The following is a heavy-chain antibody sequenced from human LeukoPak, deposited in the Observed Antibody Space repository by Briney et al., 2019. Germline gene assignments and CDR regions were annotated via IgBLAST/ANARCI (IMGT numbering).Heavy chain of an antibody. D-gene: IGHD6-19*01. CDR2: IIPIFGTA. V-gene: IGHV1-69*06. CDR1: GGTFSSYA. J-gene: IGHJ4*02. Sequence: VASVKVSCKASGGTFSSYAISWVRQAPGQWLEWMGGIIPIFGTANYAQKFQGRVTITADKSTGTAYMELSSLRSEDTAIYYCAREGEAVTGTGYFDYWGQGTLVTVSS. CDR3: AREGEAVTGTGYFDY.